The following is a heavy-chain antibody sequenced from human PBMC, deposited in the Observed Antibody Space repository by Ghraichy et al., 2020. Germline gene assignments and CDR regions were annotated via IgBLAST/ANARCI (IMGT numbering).Heavy chain of an antibody. CDR2: ISGSGGST. CDR3: AKDGGITIFGVEENWFDP. Sequence: GGSLRLSCAASGFTFSSYAMSWVRQAPGKGLEWVSAISGSGGSTYYADSVKGRFTISRDNSKNTLYLQMNSLRAEDTAVYYCAKDGGITIFGVEENWFDPWGQGTLVTVSS. V-gene: IGHV3-23*01. D-gene: IGHD3-3*01. CDR1: GFTFSSYA. J-gene: IGHJ5*02.